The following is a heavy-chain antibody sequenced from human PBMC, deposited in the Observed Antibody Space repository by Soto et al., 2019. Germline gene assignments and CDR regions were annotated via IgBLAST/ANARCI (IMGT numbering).Heavy chain of an antibody. J-gene: IGHJ3*02. D-gene: IGHD3-16*02. CDR2: IWYDGSAK. Sequence: PGGSLRLPCSPSGWTFSSPGMHWYRQAPGTGLERVALIWYDGSAKYYADSVKVRITDSRDNSKTTLYLQMDSLRADDTRAYYCARGTAVVITQVAFDNVRHGTMDAVSS. V-gene: IGHV3-33*03. CDR3: ARGTAVVITQVAFDN. CDR1: GWTFSSPG.